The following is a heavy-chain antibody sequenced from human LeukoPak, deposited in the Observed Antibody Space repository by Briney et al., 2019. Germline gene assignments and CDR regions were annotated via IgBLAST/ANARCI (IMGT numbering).Heavy chain of an antibody. Sequence: GGSLRLSCTASGFASSSYAMSWVRQAPGVGLEWVSAIDGGGGRTWHADSVRGRFTISRDNSKNTLFMQMNSLRAEDTAVYYCAKDFYDSSGPRYDYWGQGTLVTVSS. V-gene: IGHV3-23*01. CDR3: AKDFYDSSGPRYDY. J-gene: IGHJ4*02. CDR1: GFASSSYA. CDR2: IDGGGGRT. D-gene: IGHD3-22*01.